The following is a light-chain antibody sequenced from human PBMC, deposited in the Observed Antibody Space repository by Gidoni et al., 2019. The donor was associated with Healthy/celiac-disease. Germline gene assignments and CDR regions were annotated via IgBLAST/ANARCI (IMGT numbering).Light chain of an antibody. CDR3: QQYNSYWT. Sequence: DIQMTQSPSTLSASVGDRVTITCRASQSISSWLAWYQQKPGKAPKLLIYDASSLESGVPSSFSGSGSGTEFTLTISSLQPDDFATYYCQQYNSYWTFGQGTKVRNQT. V-gene: IGKV1-5*01. J-gene: IGKJ1*01. CDR1: QSISSW. CDR2: DAS.